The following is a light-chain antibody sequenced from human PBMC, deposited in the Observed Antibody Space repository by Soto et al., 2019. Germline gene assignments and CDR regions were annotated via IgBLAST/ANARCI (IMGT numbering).Light chain of an antibody. J-gene: IGKJ4*01. CDR1: QSVSSNY. CDR3: HQYGISP. CDR2: GAS. Sequence: EIVLTQSPDTLSLSAGERTALXSRASQSVSSNYLAWYQQKPGQAPGPLIYGASGRAPGIPDRFSGSGSGTEFSLTISRLEPEDFAVYYCHQYGISPFGGGTKVDNK. V-gene: IGKV3-20*01.